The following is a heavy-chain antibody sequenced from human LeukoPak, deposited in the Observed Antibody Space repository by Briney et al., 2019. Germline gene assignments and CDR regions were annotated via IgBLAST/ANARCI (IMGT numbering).Heavy chain of an antibody. CDR1: GGSISSYY. CDR3: ARTFSGSYYYYGMDV. V-gene: IGHV4-59*01. D-gene: IGHD1-26*01. J-gene: IGHJ6*02. CDR2: IYYSGTT. Sequence: SQTLSLTCTVSGGSISSYYWSWIRQPPGKGLEWIGYIYYSGTTNYNPSLKSRVTISVDTSKNQFSLKLSSVTAADTAVYYCARTFSGSYYYYGMDVWGQGTTVTVSS.